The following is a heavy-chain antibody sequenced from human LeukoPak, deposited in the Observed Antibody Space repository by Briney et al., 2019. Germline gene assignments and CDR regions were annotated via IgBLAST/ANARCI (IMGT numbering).Heavy chain of an antibody. V-gene: IGHV3-13*01. Sequence: PGGSLRLSCAASGFTFSSYDMHWVRQATGKGLEWVSAIGVAANTFYSGSVKGRFTISRDNSKNTLYLQMNSLRAEDTAVYYCARGGGGSYYARSLMFGDWGQGTLVTVSS. CDR2: IGVAANT. J-gene: IGHJ4*02. D-gene: IGHD1-26*01. CDR1: GFTFSSYD. CDR3: ARGGGGSYYARSLMFGD.